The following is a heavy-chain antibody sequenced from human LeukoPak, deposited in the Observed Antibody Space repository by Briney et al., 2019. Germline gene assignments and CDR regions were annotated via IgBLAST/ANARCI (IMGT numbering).Heavy chain of an antibody. Sequence: ASVKVSCKASGYTFTDSFIHWVRQAPGQGPKWMGRMNGNSGVTMYAQTLQDRVTMTRDTSISTAYMELSRLTSDDTAVYYCARDDYYDSSGYGPLFDYWGQGTLVTVSS. D-gene: IGHD3-22*01. V-gene: IGHV1-2*06. CDR2: MNGNSGVT. CDR1: GYTFTDSF. J-gene: IGHJ4*02. CDR3: ARDDYYDSSGYGPLFDY.